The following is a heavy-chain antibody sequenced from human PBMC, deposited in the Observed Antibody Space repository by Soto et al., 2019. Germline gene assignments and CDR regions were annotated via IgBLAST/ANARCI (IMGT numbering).Heavy chain of an antibody. J-gene: IGHJ4*02. Sequence: QITLNESGPTVVRPTETLTLTCRFSGFSLTTSGVGVGWIRQSPGKAPERLALIYWDDDKRYSASLNNRLTITQDTSKSQVVLTVSDLDPTDTATYYCAHRVLRTVFGLVTTTAIYFDFWGQGTPVAVSS. D-gene: IGHD3-3*01. V-gene: IGHV2-5*02. CDR1: GFSLTTSGVG. CDR2: IYWDDDK. CDR3: AHRVLRTVFGLVTTTAIYFDF.